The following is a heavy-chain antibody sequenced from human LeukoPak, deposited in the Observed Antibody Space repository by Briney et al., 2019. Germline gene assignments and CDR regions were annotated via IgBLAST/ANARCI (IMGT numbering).Heavy chain of an antibody. CDR1: GYTFTGYY. D-gene: IGHD6-13*01. V-gene: IGHV1-2*02. J-gene: IGHJ5*02. Sequence: GASVKVSCKASGYTFTGYYMHWVRQAPGQGLEWMGWINPNSGGTNYAQKFQGRVTMTTDTSTSTAYMELRSLRSDDTAVYYCARTLLIAAAGFWFDPWGQGTLVTVSS. CDR3: ARTLLIAAAGFWFDP. CDR2: INPNSGGT.